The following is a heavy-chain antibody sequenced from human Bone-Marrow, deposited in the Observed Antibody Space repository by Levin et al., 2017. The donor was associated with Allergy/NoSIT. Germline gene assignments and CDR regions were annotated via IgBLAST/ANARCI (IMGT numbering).Heavy chain of an antibody. CDR2: IWFDGNKK. D-gene: IGHD3-22*01. CDR1: GFTFTNYA. V-gene: IGHV3-33*01. Sequence: LAGGSLRLSCAASGFTFTNYAMHWVRQAPGKGLEWVAVIWFDGNKKYYGDSVKGRFTISRDNSKNTVYLQMNNLRAEDAAVYFCARDLDFYETSTYYYDIGYWGQGTLVTVSS. CDR3: ARDLDFYETSTYYYDIGY. J-gene: IGHJ4*02.